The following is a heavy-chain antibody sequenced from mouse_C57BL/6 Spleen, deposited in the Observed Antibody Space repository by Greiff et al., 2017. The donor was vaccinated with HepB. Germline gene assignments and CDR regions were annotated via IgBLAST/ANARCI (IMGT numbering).Heavy chain of an antibody. CDR1: GYTFTSYW. Sequence: QVHVKQPGAELVKPGASVKLSCKASGYTFTSYWMQWVKQRPGQGLEWIGEIDPSDSYTNYNQKFKGKATLTVDTSSSTAYMQLSSLTSEDSAVYYCARRDYYGSSSWGQGTLGTVSA. CDR3: ARRDYYGSSS. CDR2: IDPSDSYT. D-gene: IGHD1-1*01. V-gene: IGHV1-50*01. J-gene: IGHJ3*02.